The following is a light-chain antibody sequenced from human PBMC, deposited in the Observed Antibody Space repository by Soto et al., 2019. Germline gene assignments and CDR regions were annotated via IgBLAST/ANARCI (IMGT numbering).Light chain of an antibody. V-gene: IGKV1-39*01. Sequence: DIQMTQSPSSLSASVGDRVTITCRASQSISKYVNWYQHKPGKAPTVLIHAASSLQSGVPSRFSGSGSATDFFLTISSLQPEDFAVYYCQQSHSKPLTFGGGTKVEIK. CDR3: QQSHSKPLT. CDR1: QSISKY. CDR2: AAS. J-gene: IGKJ4*01.